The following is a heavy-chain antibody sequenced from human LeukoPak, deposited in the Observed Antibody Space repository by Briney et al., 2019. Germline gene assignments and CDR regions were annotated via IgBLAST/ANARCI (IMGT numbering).Heavy chain of an antibody. CDR3: ARGGGLKGTSGYSPSGYFDY. CDR2: INTSSGNT. D-gene: IGHD3-22*01. Sequence: ASVKVSCKASGYTFTTYYIHWVRQAPGQGLEWVGIINTSSGNTRNAQQFQGRVTMTRDTSTSTVYMELSGLRSEDTALYYCARGGGLKGTSGYSPSGYFDYWGQGTLVTVSS. V-gene: IGHV1-46*01. CDR1: GYTFTTYY. J-gene: IGHJ4*02.